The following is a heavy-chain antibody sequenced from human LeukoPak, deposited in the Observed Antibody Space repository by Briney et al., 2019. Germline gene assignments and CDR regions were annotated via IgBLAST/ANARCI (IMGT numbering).Heavy chain of an antibody. CDR3: ARRTAGGYFDY. D-gene: IGHD2-21*02. J-gene: IGHJ4*02. CDR2: IYYSGST. CDR1: GGSISSYY. V-gene: IGHV4-59*01. Sequence: PSETLSLTCTVSGGSISSYYWSWIRQPPGKGLEWIGYIYYSGSTNYNPSLKSRVTISVDTSKNQFSLKLSSVTAADTAVYYCARRTAGGYFDYWGQGTLVTVSP.